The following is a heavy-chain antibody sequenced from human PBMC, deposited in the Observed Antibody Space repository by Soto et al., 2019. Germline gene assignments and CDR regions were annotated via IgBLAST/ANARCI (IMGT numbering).Heavy chain of an antibody. CDR1: GYTFTNFG. J-gene: IGHJ4*02. V-gene: IGHV1-18*01. CDR2: ISAYNGNT. CDR3: ARGGTAFDY. D-gene: IGHD2-21*02. Sequence: QVQLVQSGAEVKKPGASVKVSCKTSGYTFTNFGLSGVQQAPGQGLEWMGWISAYNGNTNYAQNFRGRVTITTHTSTSTAYLELRSLRSDDTAVYYCARGGTAFDYWGQGTLVTVSS.